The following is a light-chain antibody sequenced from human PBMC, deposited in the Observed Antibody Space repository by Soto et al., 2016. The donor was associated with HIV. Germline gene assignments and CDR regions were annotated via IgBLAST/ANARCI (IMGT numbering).Light chain of an antibody. CDR3: QVWDTKNGHVF. CDR2: DDR. CDR1: KIGGKS. Sequence: SYKLTQPPSESVAPGETATIPCGGDKIGGKSVQWYRQKPGQAPVLVVYDDRRRPSGITERFSGSNFENTATLTISSVEAGDEADYYCQVWDTKNGHVFFGGGTKLTVL. J-gene: IGLJ2*01. V-gene: IGLV3-21*02.